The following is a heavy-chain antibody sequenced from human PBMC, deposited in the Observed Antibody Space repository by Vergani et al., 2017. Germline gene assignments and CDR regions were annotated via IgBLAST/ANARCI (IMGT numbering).Heavy chain of an antibody. CDR1: GYSFTNYW. J-gene: IGHJ4*02. CDR2: IHPADSDT. CDR3: AKLYGRDSSGNKYFDY. Sequence: EVQLVQSGAEVKTPGESLKISCQLSGYSFTNYWIGWVRQMPGKGLEWMGIIHPADSDTRYSPSFQGQVTISADKSISTAYLQRSSLRASDSAMYYCAKLYGRDSSGNKYFDYWGQGTLVTVSS. V-gene: IGHV5-51*01. D-gene: IGHD3-22*01.